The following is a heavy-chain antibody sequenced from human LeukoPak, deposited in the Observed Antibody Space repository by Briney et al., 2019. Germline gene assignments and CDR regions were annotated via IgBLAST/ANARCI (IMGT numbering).Heavy chain of an antibody. V-gene: IGHV3-66*01. Sequence: GGSLRLSCAASGTNYMSWVRQPPGKGLEWVSVIYKNGDTYYAESVKGRFTISKDSSRNTVFLQMNSPRADDTAVYYCARDLWDGTATWGQGTLVTVSS. CDR1: GTNY. CDR3: ARDLWDGTAT. D-gene: IGHD1-26*01. J-gene: IGHJ5*02. CDR2: IYKNGDT.